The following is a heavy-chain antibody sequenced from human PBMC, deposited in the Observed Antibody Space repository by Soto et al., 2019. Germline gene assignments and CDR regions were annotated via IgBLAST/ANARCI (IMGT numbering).Heavy chain of an antibody. J-gene: IGHJ4*02. V-gene: IGHV3-7*03. CDR3: ARVRYGGYSYYFDF. CDR1: GFTFSRFW. Sequence: GGSLRLSCAVSGFTFSRFWMGWVRQAPGRGLEWVANIQQDGSEKYYVDSVKGRFTMSKDNVKNSLYLQMNSLGAEDTAVYYCARVRYGGYSYYFDFWGLGTLVTVSS. D-gene: IGHD4-17*01. CDR2: IQQDGSEK.